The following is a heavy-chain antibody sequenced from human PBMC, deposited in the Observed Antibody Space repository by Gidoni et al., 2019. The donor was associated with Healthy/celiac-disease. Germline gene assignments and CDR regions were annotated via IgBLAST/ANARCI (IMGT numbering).Heavy chain of an antibody. Sequence: EVQLVESGGGLVQPGGSRRLSWAASGFTFSSHDMHWVRQATGNGLEWVSAIGTAGDTYYPGSVKGRFTISRENAKNSLYLQMNSLRAGDTAVYYCARDLGDLRYFDWLLRYDYWGQGTLVTVSS. D-gene: IGHD3-9*01. CDR3: ARDLGDLRYFDWLLRYDY. CDR2: IGTAGDT. J-gene: IGHJ4*02. CDR1: GFTFSSHD. V-gene: IGHV3-13*01.